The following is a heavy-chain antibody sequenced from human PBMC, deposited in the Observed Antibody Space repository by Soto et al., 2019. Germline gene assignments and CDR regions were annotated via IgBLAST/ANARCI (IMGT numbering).Heavy chain of an antibody. Sequence: EASVKVSCKASEFTFTNSAMQWVRQARGQSLEWIGWIVVGSGNTNYAPKFQERVTITWDMSTSTAYMELSSLRSEDTAVYYCARDTAPSDVWGQGTTVTVSS. CDR3: ARDTAPSDV. J-gene: IGHJ6*02. V-gene: IGHV1-58*02. CDR1: EFTFTNSA. CDR2: IVVGSGNT. D-gene: IGHD4-17*01.